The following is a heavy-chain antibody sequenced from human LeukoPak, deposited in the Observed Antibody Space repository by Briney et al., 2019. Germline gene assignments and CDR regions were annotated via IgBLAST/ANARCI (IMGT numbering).Heavy chain of an antibody. CDR3: ARQQWELPREDWFDP. J-gene: IGHJ5*02. V-gene: IGHV1-69*04. Sequence: SVTVSCKASGGTFSGYAISWVRRAPAQGLDWIGRIIPIVGIANYAQQFQGRVTITAEKSTSTAYMELSSLRSEDTAVYYCARQQWELPREDWFDPWGQGTLVTVSS. D-gene: IGHD1-26*01. CDR1: GGTFSGYA. CDR2: IIPIVGIA.